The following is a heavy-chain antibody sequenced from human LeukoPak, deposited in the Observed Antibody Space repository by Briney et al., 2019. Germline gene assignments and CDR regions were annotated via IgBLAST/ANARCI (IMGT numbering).Heavy chain of an antibody. CDR3: ARFVKYYYGSGSYYLDY. CDR1: GFTFSSYS. CDR2: IYSGGST. J-gene: IGHJ4*02. V-gene: IGHV3-53*01. Sequence: GGSLRLSCAASGFTFSSYSMNWVRHAPGKGLEWVSVIYSGGSTYYADSVKGRFTISRDNSKNTLYLQMNSLRAEHTAVYYCARFVKYYYGSGSYYLDYWGQGTLVTVSS. D-gene: IGHD3-10*01.